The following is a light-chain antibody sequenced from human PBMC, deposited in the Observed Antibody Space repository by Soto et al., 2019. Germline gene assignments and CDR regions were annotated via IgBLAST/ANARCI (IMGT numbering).Light chain of an antibody. CDR3: HQYGISPPRT. Sequence: EIVMTQSPSTLSASPGERATLSCGVSQSVTNNLAWYQHKPGQAPRLLIYGASSRATGIPDRFSGSGSATDFTPTIGRLEPEDFAVYYCHQYGISPPRTFGQGTKVDIK. CDR2: GAS. V-gene: IGKV3-20*01. CDR1: QSVTNN. J-gene: IGKJ1*01.